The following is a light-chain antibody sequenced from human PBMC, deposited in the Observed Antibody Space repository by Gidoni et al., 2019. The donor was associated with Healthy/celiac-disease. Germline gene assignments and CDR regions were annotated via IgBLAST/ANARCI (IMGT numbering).Light chain of an antibody. V-gene: IGKV1-6*01. CDR2: AAS. Sequence: AIQMTQSPSYLSASVGDRVTITCRASQGIRTDLGWYQQKPGKAPKLLIYAASRLQSGVPSRFSGSGSGTDFTLTISSLHPEDFATYYCLQDYNYPWTFGQGTKLEIK. CDR3: LQDYNYPWT. CDR1: QGIRTD. J-gene: IGKJ1*01.